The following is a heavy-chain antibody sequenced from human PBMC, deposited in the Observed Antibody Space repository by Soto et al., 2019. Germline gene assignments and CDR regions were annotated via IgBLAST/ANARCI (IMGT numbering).Heavy chain of an antibody. CDR2: IYYSGST. J-gene: IGHJ6*03. CDR1: GGSISSYY. Sequence: SETLSLTCTVSGGSISSYYWSWIRQPPGKGLEWIGYIYYSGSTNYNPSLKSRVTISVDTSKNQFSLKLSSVTAADTAVYYCARRSVVVAATPYYYYYMDVWGKGTTVT. D-gene: IGHD2-15*01. CDR3: ARRSVVVAATPYYYYYMDV. V-gene: IGHV4-59*08.